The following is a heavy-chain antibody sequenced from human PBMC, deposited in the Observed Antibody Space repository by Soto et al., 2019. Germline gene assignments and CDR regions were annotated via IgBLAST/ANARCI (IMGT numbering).Heavy chain of an antibody. V-gene: IGHV1-18*01. J-gene: IGHJ5*02. CDR2: VSTYNGDT. Sequence: VHLVQSGAEVKQPGASVKVSCKASAYTFTNYGINWVRQAPGQGLEWMGWVSTYNGDTKYAQKLQGRVTMTTDTSTSTANMELRSLISDDTAVYYCARGYCNSPSCSGRDWFDPWGQGTLVTVSP. CDR3: ARGYCNSPSCSGRDWFDP. D-gene: IGHD2-2*01. CDR1: AYTFTNYG.